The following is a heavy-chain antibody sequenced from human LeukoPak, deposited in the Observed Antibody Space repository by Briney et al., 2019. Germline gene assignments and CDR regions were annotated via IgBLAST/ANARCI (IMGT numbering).Heavy chain of an antibody. CDR3: ARGYSSGRDYYFDY. Sequence: GASVKVSCKASGYTFTTYSVNWVRQAPGQGLEWMGWISGYSGNTNYAQKLQGRVTMTTDTSTSTTYMELRSLRSDHTATSYCARGYSSGRDYYFDYWGQGTLVTVSS. CDR2: ISGYSGNT. CDR1: GYTFTTYS. J-gene: IGHJ4*02. D-gene: IGHD6-19*01. V-gene: IGHV1-18*01.